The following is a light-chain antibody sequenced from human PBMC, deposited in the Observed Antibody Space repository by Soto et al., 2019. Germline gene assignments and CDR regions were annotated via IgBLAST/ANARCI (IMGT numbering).Light chain of an antibody. V-gene: IGLV2-14*03. Sequence: SVLTQPASVSGYPGQAITISCNGTSSDIGAYNFVSWYQQHPGKAPKLMLYDVNIRPSGVSNRFSGSKSGNTASLTISGLQAEDEADYYCTSWTTSTTMIFGGGTKVTVL. J-gene: IGLJ2*01. CDR3: TSWTTSTTMI. CDR1: SSDIGAYNF. CDR2: DVN.